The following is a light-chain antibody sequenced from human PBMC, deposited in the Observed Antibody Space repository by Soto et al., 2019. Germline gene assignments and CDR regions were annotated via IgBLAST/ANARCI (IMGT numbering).Light chain of an antibody. CDR1: SSNIGAGYD. Sequence: QSVLTQPPSVSGAPGPRVTISCTGSSSNIGAGYDVHWFQQLPGTAPKLLIYGNSSRPSGVPDRFSGSKSGTSASLAITGLQAEDEADYYCQSYDSSLSGGVFGGGTKLTVL. CDR3: QSYDSSLSGGV. V-gene: IGLV1-40*01. J-gene: IGLJ3*02. CDR2: GNS.